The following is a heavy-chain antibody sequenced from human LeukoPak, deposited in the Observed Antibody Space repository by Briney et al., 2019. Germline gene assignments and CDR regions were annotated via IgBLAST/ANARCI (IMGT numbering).Heavy chain of an antibody. CDR2: IYYSGNT. D-gene: IGHD3-3*01. CDR3: ARTITIFGALGYFDY. CDR1: GTSISSGAYS. V-gene: IGHV4-31*03. Sequence: SQTLSLTCTVSGTSISSGAYSWSWVRQHPGKGLEWIAYIYYSGNTYYNPSLKRRVTISVDTSKNQFSLKLSSVTAADTAVYYCARTITIFGALGYFDYWGQGTLVTVSS. J-gene: IGHJ4*02.